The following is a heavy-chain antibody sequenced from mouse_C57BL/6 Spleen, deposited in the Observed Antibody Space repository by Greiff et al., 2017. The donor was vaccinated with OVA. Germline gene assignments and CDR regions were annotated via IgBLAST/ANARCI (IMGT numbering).Heavy chain of an antibody. CDR2: ISYDGSN. CDR3: ARFPLYYGSSYFDY. Sequence: DVQLQESGPGLVKPSQSLSLTCSVTGYSITSGYYWNWIRQFPGNKLEWMGYISYDGSNNYNPSLKNRISITRDTSKNQFFLKLNSVTTEDTATYYCARFPLYYGSSYFDYWGQGTTLTVSS. J-gene: IGHJ2*01. D-gene: IGHD1-1*01. CDR1: GYSITSGYY. V-gene: IGHV3-6*01.